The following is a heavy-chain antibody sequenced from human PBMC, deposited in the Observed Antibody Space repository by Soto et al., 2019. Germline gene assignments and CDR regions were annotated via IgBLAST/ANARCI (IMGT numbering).Heavy chain of an antibody. CDR2: IDAGTGNT. Sequence: ASVKVSCKASGYSFTNYAIYWVRQAPGQRLEWMGRIDAGTGNTKYSQQFQGRVTIIRDTSASTAYMELSSLTSEDTAVYYCARGASSSWTSLDHWGQGTPVTVSS. J-gene: IGHJ4*02. CDR3: ARGASSSWTSLDH. D-gene: IGHD6-13*01. CDR1: GYSFTNYA. V-gene: IGHV1-3*01.